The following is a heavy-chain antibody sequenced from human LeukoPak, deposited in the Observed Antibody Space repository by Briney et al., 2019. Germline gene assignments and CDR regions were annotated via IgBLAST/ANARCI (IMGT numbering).Heavy chain of an antibody. Sequence: GGSLRLSCTASGFTFSTYGMSWVRQAPGKGLEWVSGISGSGGSRFYTDSVKGRFTISRDNSKNTLYLQMNSLRAEDTAVYYCAKLREWELPDLFDYWGQGTLVTVSS. CDR3: AKLREWELPDLFDY. V-gene: IGHV3-23*01. CDR1: GFTFSTYG. J-gene: IGHJ4*02. CDR2: ISGSGGSR. D-gene: IGHD1-26*01.